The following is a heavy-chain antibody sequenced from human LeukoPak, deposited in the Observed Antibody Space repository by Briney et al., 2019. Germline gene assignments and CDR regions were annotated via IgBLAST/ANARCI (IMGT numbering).Heavy chain of an antibody. V-gene: IGHV4-4*07. J-gene: IGHJ6*03. CDR3: ARDSSSSPWYYYYMDV. CDR1: GGSISGYY. Sequence: PSETLSLTCTVSGGSISGYYWSWIRQPAGKGLEWIGRIHTSGSTNYNPSLWSRVTMSVDTSKNQFSLKLSSATAADTAVYYCARDSSSSPWYYYYMDVWGKGTTVTVSS. CDR2: IHTSGST. D-gene: IGHD6-6*01.